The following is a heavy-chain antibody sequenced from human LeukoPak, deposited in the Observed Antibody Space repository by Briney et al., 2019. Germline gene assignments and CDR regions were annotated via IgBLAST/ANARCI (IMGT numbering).Heavy chain of an antibody. D-gene: IGHD3-10*01. CDR2: ISGSGGST. CDR1: GFTFSSYA. J-gene: IGHJ4*02. CDR3: AKDHLWFGELLYPSPLDY. V-gene: IGHV3-23*01. Sequence: GGSLRLSCAASGFTFSSYAMGWVRQAPGKGLEWVSAISGSGGSTYYADSVKGRFTISRDNSKNTLYLQMNSLRAEDTAVYYCAKDHLWFGELLYPSPLDYWGQGTLVTVSS.